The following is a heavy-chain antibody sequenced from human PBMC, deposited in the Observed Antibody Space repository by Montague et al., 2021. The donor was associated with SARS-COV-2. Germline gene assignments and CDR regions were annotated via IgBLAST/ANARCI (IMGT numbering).Heavy chain of an antibody. D-gene: IGHD3-10*01. Sequence: SETLSLTCAVSGGSLSTPHYWSWVRQPPGKGLEWIGEVHHSGNANYKPSFNGRATISVDKSKNQFSLTLTSVTAADTAVYYCACDRITRGGLDPWGQGTLVTVSS. CDR2: VHHSGNA. V-gene: IGHV4-4*02. CDR1: GGSLSTPHY. J-gene: IGHJ5*02. CDR3: ACDRITRGGLDP.